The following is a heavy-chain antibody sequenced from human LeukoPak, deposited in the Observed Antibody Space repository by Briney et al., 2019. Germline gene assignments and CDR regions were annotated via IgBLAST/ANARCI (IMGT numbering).Heavy chain of an antibody. CDR1: GFTFGDHA. Sequence: GGSLRLSCTASGFTFGDHAMSWVRQAPGKGLEWLGFIRSKACGGTTEYAASAKGRFTISRDDSKSIAYLQMNSLRAEDTAVYYCAVITMMPPPHWGQGTLVTVSS. J-gene: IGHJ4*02. V-gene: IGHV3-49*04. D-gene: IGHD3-22*01. CDR3: AVITMMPPPH. CDR2: IRSKACGGTT.